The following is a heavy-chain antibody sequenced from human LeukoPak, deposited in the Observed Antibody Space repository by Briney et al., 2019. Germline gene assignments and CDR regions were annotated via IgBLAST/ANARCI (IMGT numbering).Heavy chain of an antibody. V-gene: IGHV1-46*01. CDR3: ARTSGAYYDFWSGYYYQEDYGMDV. CDR1: GYTFTTYY. CDR2: INPSAGST. D-gene: IGHD3-3*01. J-gene: IGHJ6*02. Sequence: GASVKVSCKASGYTFTTYYMNWVRQAPGQGLEWMGIINPSAGSTSYAQKFQGRVTMTRDTSTSTVYMELSSLRSEDTAVYYCARTSGAYYDFWSGYYYQEDYGMDVWGQGTTVTVSS.